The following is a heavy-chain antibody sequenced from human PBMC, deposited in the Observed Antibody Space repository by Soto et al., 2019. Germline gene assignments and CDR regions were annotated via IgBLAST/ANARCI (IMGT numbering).Heavy chain of an antibody. CDR3: ARADYDFWSEKGRGYFDL. D-gene: IGHD3-3*01. J-gene: IGHJ2*01. Sequence: QVQLQQWGAGLLKPSETLSLTCAVYGGSFSGYYWSWTRQPPGKGLEWIGEINHSGSTNYNPSLKSRVTLSVDTSKNQFSLKLSSVTAADTAVYYCARADYDFWSEKGRGYFDLWGRGTLVTVSS. CDR2: INHSGST. V-gene: IGHV4-34*01. CDR1: GGSFSGYY.